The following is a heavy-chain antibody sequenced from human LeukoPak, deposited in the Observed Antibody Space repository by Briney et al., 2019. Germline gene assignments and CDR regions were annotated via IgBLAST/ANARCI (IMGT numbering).Heavy chain of an antibody. CDR1: GFTFSDYY. Sequence: PGGSLRLSCAASGFTFSDYYMSWIRQAPGKGLEGVSYISSSGSTIYYADSVKGRFTISRDNAKNSLYLQMNSLRAEDTAVYYCARDYRDSSSWYYAFDIWGQGTMVTVSS. J-gene: IGHJ3*02. D-gene: IGHD6-13*01. CDR2: ISSSGSTI. V-gene: IGHV3-11*01. CDR3: ARDYRDSSSWYYAFDI.